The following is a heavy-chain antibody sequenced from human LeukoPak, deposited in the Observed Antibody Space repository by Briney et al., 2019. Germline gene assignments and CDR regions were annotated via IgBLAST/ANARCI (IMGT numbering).Heavy chain of an antibody. CDR1: GGSISSSSYY. D-gene: IGHD3-10*01. Sequence: SETLSLTCTVSGGSISSSSYYWGWIRQPPGKGLEWIGSIYYSGSTYYNPSLKSRVTISVDTSKNQFSLKLSSVTAADTAVYYCARGFGELLDYWGQGTLVTVSS. V-gene: IGHV4-39*07. CDR3: ARGFGELLDY. J-gene: IGHJ4*02. CDR2: IYYSGST.